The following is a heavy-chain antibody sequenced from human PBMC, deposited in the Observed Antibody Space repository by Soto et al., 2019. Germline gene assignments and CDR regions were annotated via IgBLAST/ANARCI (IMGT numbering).Heavy chain of an antibody. D-gene: IGHD1-26*01. CDR1: GFTFSSYD. J-gene: IGHJ4*02. V-gene: IGHV3-23*01. Sequence: EVQLLESGGGLVQPGGSLRLSCAASGFTFSSYDMTWVRQAPGKGLEWVSAISGSGDRTYYADSVKGRFTTSRDNSKNTLYLQMNSLRTEDTAVYYCAKDLVRGRWLQFDYWGQGTLVTVSS. CDR2: ISGSGDRT. CDR3: AKDLVRGRWLQFDY.